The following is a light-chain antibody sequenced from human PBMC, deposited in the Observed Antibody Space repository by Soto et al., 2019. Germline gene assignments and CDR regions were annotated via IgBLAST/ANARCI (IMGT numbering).Light chain of an antibody. CDR3: SSYAGSNIV. Sequence: QSALTQPPSASGSPGQSVTISCTGTSSDVGGYNYVSWYQQHPGKAPKLMIYEVSKWPSGVPDRFSGSKSGNTASLTVSGLQAEDEYDYYCSSYAGSNIVFGGGTQLTVL. J-gene: IGLJ2*01. CDR1: SSDVGGYNY. CDR2: EVS. V-gene: IGLV2-8*01.